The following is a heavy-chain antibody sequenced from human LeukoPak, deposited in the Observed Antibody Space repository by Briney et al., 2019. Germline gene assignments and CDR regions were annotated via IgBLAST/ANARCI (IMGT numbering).Heavy chain of an antibody. J-gene: IGHJ4*02. CDR1: GYTFTSYG. D-gene: IGHD3-22*01. Sequence: ASVKVSCKASGYTFTSYGISWVRQAPGQGLEWMGWISAYNGNTNYAQKLQGRVTMTTDTSMSTAYMELRSLRSDDTAVYYCARGEYDSSGYYYATSYYFDYWGQGTLVTVSS. V-gene: IGHV1-18*01. CDR2: ISAYNGNT. CDR3: ARGEYDSSGYYYATSYYFDY.